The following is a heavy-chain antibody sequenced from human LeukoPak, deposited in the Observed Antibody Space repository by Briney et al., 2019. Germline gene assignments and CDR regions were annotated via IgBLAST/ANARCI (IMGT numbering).Heavy chain of an antibody. CDR3: VRDRTKYCSSTSCPLDY. D-gene: IGHD2-2*01. Sequence: ASVKVSCKASGYSFTGYYLHWVRQAPGQGLEWMGWINPNTGGTMYAQKFQGRVTMTRDTSIGTAYMELSRLRSDDTAVYYCVRDRTKYCSSTSCPLDYWGQGTLVTVSS. CDR1: GYSFTGYY. CDR2: INPNTGGT. J-gene: IGHJ4*02. V-gene: IGHV1-2*02.